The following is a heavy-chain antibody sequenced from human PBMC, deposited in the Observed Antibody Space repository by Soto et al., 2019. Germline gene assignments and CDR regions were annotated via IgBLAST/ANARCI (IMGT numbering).Heavy chain of an antibody. CDR3: AKDRRAGGNSAFYFDF. CDR1: GFTFSSYA. Sequence: PGGSLRLSCAASGFTFSSYAMSWVRQAPGKGLEWVSAISGSGGSTYYADSVKGRFTISRDNSKNTLYLQMNSLTAEDTAVYYCAKDRRAGGNSAFYFDFWGQGAQVTVSS. J-gene: IGHJ4*02. D-gene: IGHD3-16*01. V-gene: IGHV3-23*01. CDR2: ISGSGGST.